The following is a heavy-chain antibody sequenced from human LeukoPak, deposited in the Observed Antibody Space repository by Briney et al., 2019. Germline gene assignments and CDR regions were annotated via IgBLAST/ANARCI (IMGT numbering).Heavy chain of an antibody. D-gene: IGHD2-15*01. Sequence: SETVSLTCSVSGGSISGYYWSWVRQPPGKGLEWIGYIHRIGNTKYNPSLKSRVTIPVDTSTNQFSLKLNSVTAADTAVYYCARLSRYCSGGSCYGENWLDSWGQGTLVTVSS. V-gene: IGHV4-59*01. CDR1: GGSISGYY. CDR2: IHRIGNT. J-gene: IGHJ5*01. CDR3: ARLSRYCSGGSCYGENWLDS.